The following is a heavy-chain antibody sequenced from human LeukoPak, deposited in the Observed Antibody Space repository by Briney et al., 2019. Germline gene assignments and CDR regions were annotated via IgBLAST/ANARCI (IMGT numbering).Heavy chain of an antibody. V-gene: IGHV1-8*01. CDR3: TRNLAMTGDFDN. CDR1: GYTFTSYD. D-gene: IGHD2-2*01. CDR2: MNPNNGRT. J-gene: IGHJ4*02. Sequence: ASVKVSCKTSGYTFTSYDINWVRQAPGQGLEWLGWMNPNNGRTGYAQTFQGRVTMTRDTSISTAYMELRSLRSEDTAAYYCTRNLAMTGDFDNWGQGTLVTVSS.